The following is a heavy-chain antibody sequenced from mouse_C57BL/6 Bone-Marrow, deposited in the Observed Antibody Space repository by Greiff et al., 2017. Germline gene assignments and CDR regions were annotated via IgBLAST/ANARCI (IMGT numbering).Heavy chain of an antibody. CDR3: ARGGFTTVVVDY. CDR1: GYTFTSYW. V-gene: IGHV1-59*01. J-gene: IGHJ2*01. CDR2: IDPSDSYT. D-gene: IGHD1-1*01. Sequence: QVQLQQPGAELVRPGTSVKLSCKASGYTFTSYWMHWVKQRPGQGLEWIGVIDPSDSYTNYNQKFKGKATLTVDTSSSTAYMQLSSLTSEDSAVYYCARGGFTTVVVDYWGQGTTLTVSS.